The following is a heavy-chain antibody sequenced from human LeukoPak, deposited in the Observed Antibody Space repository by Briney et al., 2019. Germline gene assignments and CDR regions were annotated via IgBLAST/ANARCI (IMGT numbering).Heavy chain of an antibody. CDR1: GFTFSSYS. J-gene: IGHJ4*02. D-gene: IGHD2-21*02. Sequence: PGGSLRLSCAASGFTFSSYSMNWVRQAPGKGLEWVSSISSTGSYIYYADSVKGRFTVPRDNAKNSLYLQMNSLRAEDTAVYYCARDWGDYFFDYWGQGTLVTVSS. CDR3: ARDWGDYFFDY. V-gene: IGHV3-21*01. CDR2: ISSTGSYI.